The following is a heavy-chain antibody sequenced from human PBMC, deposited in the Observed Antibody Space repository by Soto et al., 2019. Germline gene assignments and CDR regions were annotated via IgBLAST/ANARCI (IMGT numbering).Heavy chain of an antibody. CDR2: INKDGSEV. V-gene: IGHV3-7*01. CDR3: TRHGFFTFDY. J-gene: IGHJ4*02. Sequence: VPCTAAGLNIIDLWSRWIIKAPGKGLEWVANINKDGSEVKYVDSVKGRFFASRDNAKNSLYLQMSSLRAEDTAVYFCTRHGFFTFDYWGQGSLVTVSS. D-gene: IGHD4-17*01. CDR1: GLNIIDLW.